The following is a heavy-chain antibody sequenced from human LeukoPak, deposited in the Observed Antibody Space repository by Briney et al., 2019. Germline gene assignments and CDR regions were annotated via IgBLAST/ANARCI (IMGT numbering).Heavy chain of an antibody. CDR1: GVSISSAAYY. D-gene: IGHD4-11*01. V-gene: IGHV4-39*01. CDR2: IFYTGST. Sequence: PSETLSLTCTVSGVSISSAAYYWGWVRQPPGKGLEWIGSIFYTGSTYYNPSLNRRVTMSIATSKNPFSLKLTSVTAADTAVYYCARRTTVTRIYFDYWGQGTLVTVSS. CDR3: ARRTTVTRIYFDY. J-gene: IGHJ4*02.